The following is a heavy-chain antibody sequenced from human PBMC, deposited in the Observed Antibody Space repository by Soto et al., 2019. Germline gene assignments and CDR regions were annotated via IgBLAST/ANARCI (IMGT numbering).Heavy chain of an antibody. CDR3: ARDKGMTTYYYYGMDV. V-gene: IGHV4-59*01. Sequence: SETLSLTCTVSGGSISIYYWSLIRQPPGKGLEWIGYIYYSGSTNYNPSLKSRVTISVDTSKNQFSLKLSSVTAADTAVYYCARDKGMTTYYYYGMDVWGQGTTVTVS. D-gene: IGHD3-10*01. J-gene: IGHJ6*02. CDR2: IYYSGST. CDR1: GGSISIYY.